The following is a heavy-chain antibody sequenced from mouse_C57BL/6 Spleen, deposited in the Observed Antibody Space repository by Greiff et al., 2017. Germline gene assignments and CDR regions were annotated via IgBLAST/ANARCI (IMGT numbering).Heavy chain of an antibody. D-gene: IGHD1-1*01. Sequence: EVKLVESEGGLVQPGSSMKLSCTASGFTFSDYYMAWVRQVPEKGLEWVANIHYDGSSTYYLDSLKSRFIISIDNAKNILYMQMSSLKSEDTATYYCARGLYYYGSSDWFAYWGQGTLVTVSA. CDR3: ARGLYYYGSSDWFAY. CDR1: GFTFSDYY. V-gene: IGHV5-16*01. J-gene: IGHJ3*01. CDR2: IHYDGSST.